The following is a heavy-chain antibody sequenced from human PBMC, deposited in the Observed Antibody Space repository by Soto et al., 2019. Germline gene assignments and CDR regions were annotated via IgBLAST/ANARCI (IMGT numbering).Heavy chain of an antibody. CDR3: ARHRWGSGSYSGLLDF. Sequence: QLQLQESGPGLVKPSETLSLTCSFSGGSISTSSYFWGWIRQPPGKGLEWVGAVHYSGSANYRSSLQSRVTISVDTSQNQFSLRLRSVTAADTAVYYCARHRWGSGSYSGLLDFWGQGALVTVSS. CDR2: VHYSGSA. J-gene: IGHJ4*02. CDR1: GGSISTSSYF. D-gene: IGHD3-10*01. V-gene: IGHV4-39*01.